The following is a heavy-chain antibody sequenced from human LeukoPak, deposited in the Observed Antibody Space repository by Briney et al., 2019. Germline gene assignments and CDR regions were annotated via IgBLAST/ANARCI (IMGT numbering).Heavy chain of an antibody. Sequence: GGSLRLSCAASGVTFSNVWLSWVRQAPGKGLEWLGRIKSKIDDGTTDYAAPVKGRFTISRDDSKNTVYLQMSSLNTEDTAVYFCTTGGHYFGDWGQGTLITVSS. V-gene: IGHV3-15*01. CDR2: IKSKIDDGTT. CDR3: TTGGHYFGD. J-gene: IGHJ4*02. CDR1: GVTFSNVW.